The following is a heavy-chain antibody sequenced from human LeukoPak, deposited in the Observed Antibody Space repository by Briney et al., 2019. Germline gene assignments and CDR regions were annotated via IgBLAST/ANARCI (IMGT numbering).Heavy chain of an antibody. D-gene: IGHD6-13*01. CDR1: GGSFSGYY. V-gene: IGHV4-34*01. J-gene: IGHJ4*02. CDR3: ARHRAAAHDY. CDR2: INHSGST. Sequence: SETLSLTCAVYGGSFSGYYWSWIRQPPGKGLEWIGEINHSGSTNYNPSLKSRVTISVDTSKNQFSLKLSSVTAADTAVYYCARHRAAAHDYWGQGTLVTVSS.